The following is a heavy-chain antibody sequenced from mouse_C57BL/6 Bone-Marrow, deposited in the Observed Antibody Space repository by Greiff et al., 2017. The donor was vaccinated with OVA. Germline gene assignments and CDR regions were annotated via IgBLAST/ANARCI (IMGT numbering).Heavy chain of an antibody. Sequence: DVKLQESGAELVRPGASVKLSCTASGFNIKDYYMHWVKQRPEQGLEWIGRIDPEDGDTEYAPKFQGKATMTADTSSNTAYLQLSSLTSEDTAVYYCTKGSYWYFDVWGTGTTVTVSS. V-gene: IGHV14-1*01. J-gene: IGHJ1*03. D-gene: IGHD1-1*01. CDR3: TKGSYWYFDV. CDR2: IDPEDGDT. CDR1: GFNIKDYY.